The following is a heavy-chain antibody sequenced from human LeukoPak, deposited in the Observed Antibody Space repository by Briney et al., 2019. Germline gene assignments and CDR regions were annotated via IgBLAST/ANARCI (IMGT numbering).Heavy chain of an antibody. CDR1: GYTLTELS. CDR2: FDPEDGET. J-gene: IGHJ4*02. Sequence: EASVKVSCKVSGYTLTELSMHWVRQAPGEGLEWMGGFDPEDGETIYAQKFQGRVTMTEDTSTDTAYMELSSLRSEDTAVYYCATFPNYYDSSTFDYWGQGTLVTVSS. CDR3: ATFPNYYDSSTFDY. D-gene: IGHD3-22*01. V-gene: IGHV1-24*01.